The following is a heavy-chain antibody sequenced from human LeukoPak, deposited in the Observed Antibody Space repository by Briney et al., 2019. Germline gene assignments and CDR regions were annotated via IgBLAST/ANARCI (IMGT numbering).Heavy chain of an antibody. Sequence: GGSLRLSCAASGFTFSSYAMSWVRQAPGKVLEWVSAISGSGGSTYYADSVKGRFTISRDNSKNTLYLQMNSLRAEDTAVYYCARGWYQLLYYFDYWGQGTLVTVSS. CDR3: ARGWYQLLYYFDY. CDR2: ISGSGGST. J-gene: IGHJ4*02. CDR1: GFTFSSYA. D-gene: IGHD2-2*01. V-gene: IGHV3-23*01.